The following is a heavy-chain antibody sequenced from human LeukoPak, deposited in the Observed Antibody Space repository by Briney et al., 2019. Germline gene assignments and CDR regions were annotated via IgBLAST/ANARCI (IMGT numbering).Heavy chain of an antibody. CDR3: ARDLDSHNAFDI. CDR1: GLTVSTNY. J-gene: IGHJ3*02. V-gene: IGHV3-64*01. Sequence: GGSLRLSCAASGLTVSTNYMSWVRQAPGKGLEYVSAISSDGGSTYYANSVKGRFTISRDNSKNTLYLRMGSLRAEDMAVYYCARDLDSHNAFDIWGQGTMVTVSS. CDR2: ISSDGGST. D-gene: IGHD3-9*01.